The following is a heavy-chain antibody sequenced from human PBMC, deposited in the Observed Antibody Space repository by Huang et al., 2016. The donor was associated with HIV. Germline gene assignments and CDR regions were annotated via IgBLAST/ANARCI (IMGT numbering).Heavy chain of an antibody. J-gene: IGHJ4*02. CDR1: GFTFSNYG. CDR3: AKDREDSAYQLDY. Sequence: QVQLVESGGGVVQPGRSLRLSCAASGFTFSNYGVHWVRQAPGKGLEWVAAKSYYGSYQYYSDAVKGRFTISRDDSQNTLYLQMSSLRAEDTAVYFCAKDREDSAYQLDYWGQGTRVTVSS. CDR2: KSYYGSYQ. D-gene: IGHD5-12*01. V-gene: IGHV3-30*18.